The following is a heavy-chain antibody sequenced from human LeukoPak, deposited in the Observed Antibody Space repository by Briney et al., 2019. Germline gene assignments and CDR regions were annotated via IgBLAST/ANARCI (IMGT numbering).Heavy chain of an antibody. CDR1: GFTFSDYY. CDR2: ISTGSSYT. CDR3: ARGRTTHY. D-gene: IGHD1-14*01. J-gene: IGHJ4*02. V-gene: IGHV3-11*06. Sequence: PGGSRRLSCAASGFTFSDYYMSWIRQAPGKGLEWVSYISTGSSYTNYADSVKGRFTISRDNAKNLLYLQMNSLRAEDTAVYYCARGRTTHYWGQGTLVTVSS.